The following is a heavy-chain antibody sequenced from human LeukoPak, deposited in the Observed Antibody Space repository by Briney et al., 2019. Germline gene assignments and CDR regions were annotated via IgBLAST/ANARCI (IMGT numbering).Heavy chain of an antibody. D-gene: IGHD3-10*01. CDR3: ARGGPGGYYGSGSYPEYNWFDP. CDR2: INPSGGST. V-gene: IGHV1-46*01. CDR1: GYTFTSYY. Sequence: GASVKVSCKASGYTFTSYYMHWVRQAPGQGLEWMGIINPSGGSTSYAQKFQGRVTMTRDTSTSTVYMELSSLRSEDTAVYYCARGGPGGYYGSGSYPEYNWFDPWGQGTLVTVSS. J-gene: IGHJ5*02.